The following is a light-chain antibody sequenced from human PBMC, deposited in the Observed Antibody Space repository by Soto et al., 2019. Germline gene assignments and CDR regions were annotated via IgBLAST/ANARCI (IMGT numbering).Light chain of an antibody. CDR2: GAS. Sequence: AIRMTQSPSSLSASAGDRVAIACRASQAVCRYLAWYQQKPGQAPKLLIYGASTLQSGVPSRFSGGGSGTDFTLTISCLQSEDFATYYCQHYKKYPWTFGQGTKVEIK. J-gene: IGKJ1*01. CDR1: QAVCRY. CDR3: QHYKKYPWT. V-gene: IGKV1-8*01.